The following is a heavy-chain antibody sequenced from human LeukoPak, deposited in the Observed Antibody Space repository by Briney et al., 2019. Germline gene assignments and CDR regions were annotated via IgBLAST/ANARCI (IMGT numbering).Heavy chain of an antibody. D-gene: IGHD2-15*01. CDR2: ISGGGGST. V-gene: IGHV3-23*01. J-gene: IGHJ6*03. Sequence: GGSLRLSCAASGFSFSSYAMSWVRQAPGKGLEWVSGISGGGGSTFDADSVKGRFTISRDNSKNTLYLQMNSLRADDTAVYYSAKRGGTESFYYYYYMDVWGKGTTVTVSS. CDR3: AKRGGTESFYYYYYMDV. CDR1: GFSFSSYA.